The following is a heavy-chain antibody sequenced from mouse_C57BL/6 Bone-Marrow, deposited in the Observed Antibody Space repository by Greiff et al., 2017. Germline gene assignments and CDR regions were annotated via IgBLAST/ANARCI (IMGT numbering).Heavy chain of an antibody. V-gene: IGHV5-17*01. CDR1: GFTFSDYG. CDR3: ARDDYDWFAY. Sequence: EVQGVESGGGLVKPGGSLKLSCAASGFTFSDYGMHWVRQAPEKGLEWVAYISSGSSTIYYADTLKGRFTISRDNAKNTLFLQMTRLRSEDTAMYYCARDDYDWFAYWGQGTLVTVSA. J-gene: IGHJ3*01. D-gene: IGHD2-4*01. CDR2: ISSGSSTI.